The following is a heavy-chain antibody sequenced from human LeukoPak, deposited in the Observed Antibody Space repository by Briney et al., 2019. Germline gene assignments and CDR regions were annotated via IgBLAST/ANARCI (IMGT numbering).Heavy chain of an antibody. CDR3: ARARTLSSLFDY. Sequence: PSETLSLTCTVSGGSISGSNDYWGWIRQPPGKGLDWIGSLYSGGNTYYNPSLESRVTISVDTSKNQFSLKVRSVTAADTAVYFCARARTLSSLFDYWGQGTLVTVSS. J-gene: IGHJ4*02. V-gene: IGHV4-39*07. CDR1: GGSISGSNDY. CDR2: LYSGGNT.